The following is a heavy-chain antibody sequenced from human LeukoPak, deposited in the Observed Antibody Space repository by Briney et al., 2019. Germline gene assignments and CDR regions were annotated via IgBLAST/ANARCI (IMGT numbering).Heavy chain of an antibody. J-gene: IGHJ4*02. CDR1: GGSISSGSYY. V-gene: IGHV4-61*02. Sequence: SQTLSLTCTVSGGSISSGSYYWSWIRQPAGKGLEWIGRIYTSGSTNYNPSLKSRVTISVDTSKNQFSLKLSSVTAADTAVYYCARDKQQLRYWGQGTLVTVSS. CDR2: IYTSGST. D-gene: IGHD6-13*01. CDR3: ARDKQQLRY.